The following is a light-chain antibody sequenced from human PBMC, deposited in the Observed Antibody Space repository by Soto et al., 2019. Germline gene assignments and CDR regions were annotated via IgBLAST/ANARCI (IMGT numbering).Light chain of an antibody. CDR2: DAS. J-gene: IGKJ1*01. CDR3: QQYNRHSEWT. Sequence: DIQMTQSPSTLSASVGDRVTITCRASQTISSWLAWYQQKPGKAPKLLIYDASSLESGVPSRFSGSGSGTEFTLTISSLQPDEFETYYCQQYNRHSEWTFGQGTKVEIK. CDR1: QTISSW. V-gene: IGKV1-5*01.